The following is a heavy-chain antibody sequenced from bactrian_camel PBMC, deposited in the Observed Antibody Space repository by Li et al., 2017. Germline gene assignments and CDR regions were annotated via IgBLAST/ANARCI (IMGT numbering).Heavy chain of an antibody. V-gene: IGHV3S53*01. D-gene: IGHD3*01. Sequence: HVQLVESGGGSAQAGGSLRLSCEVSLYTRSRLYCMGWFRRAPGKEREGVAAIDSVGSTSYADSVKGRFTISKDNAKNTVHLQMNGLKPGDTALYYCAASSSERRMLFRLLGPVPESYWGQGTQVTVS. CDR1: LYTRSRLYC. J-gene: IGHJ4*01. CDR3: AASSSERRMLFRLLGPVPESY. CDR2: IDSVGST.